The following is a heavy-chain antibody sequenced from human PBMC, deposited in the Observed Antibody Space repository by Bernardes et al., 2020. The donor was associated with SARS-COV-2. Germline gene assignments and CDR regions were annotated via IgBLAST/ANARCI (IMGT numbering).Heavy chain of an antibody. CDR2: ITDNGFTT. CDR3: ARLPLGWPNEYFVS. Sequence: GGSLRLSCAASGFTFNTHAMNWVRQAPGKGLEWVATITDNGFTTYYGDSVRGRFTISRDNFDNTLYLQMDSLRADDSAVYYCARLPLGWPNEYFVSWGQGTLVTVSS. D-gene: IGHD3-16*01. J-gene: IGHJ4*02. CDR1: GFTFNTHA. V-gene: IGHV3-23*01.